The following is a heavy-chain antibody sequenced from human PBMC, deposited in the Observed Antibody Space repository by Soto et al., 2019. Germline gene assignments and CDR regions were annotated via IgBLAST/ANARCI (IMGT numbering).Heavy chain of an antibody. CDR1: GFTFTSSA. Sequence: QMPLVQSGPEVKKPGTSVKVSCKASGFTFTSSAVQWVRQARGQRLEWIGWIVVGSGNTNYAQKFQERVTITRDMSTSTAYMELSSLRSEDTAVYYCAAYCSGGSCYTIDAFDIWGQGTMVTVSS. D-gene: IGHD2-15*01. CDR3: AAYCSGGSCYTIDAFDI. J-gene: IGHJ3*02. V-gene: IGHV1-58*01. CDR2: IVVGSGNT.